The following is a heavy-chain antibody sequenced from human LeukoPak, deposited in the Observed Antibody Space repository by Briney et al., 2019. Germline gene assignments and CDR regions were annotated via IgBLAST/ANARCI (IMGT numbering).Heavy chain of an antibody. D-gene: IGHD3-22*01. CDR1: GFTVSSNY. CDR2: IYSGGST. V-gene: IGHV3-66*01. CDR3: AKVTYYYDSSGPYYFDY. Sequence: GGSLRLSCAASGFTVSSNYMSWVRQAPGKGLEWVSVIYSGGSTYYADSVKGRFTISRDNSKNTLYLQMNSLRAEDTAVYYCAKVTYYYDSSGPYYFDYWGQGTLVTVSS. J-gene: IGHJ4*02.